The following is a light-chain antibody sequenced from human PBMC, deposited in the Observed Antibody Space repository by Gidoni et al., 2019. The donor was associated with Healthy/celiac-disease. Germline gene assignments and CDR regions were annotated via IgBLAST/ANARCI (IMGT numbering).Light chain of an antibody. V-gene: IGLV2-23*01. J-gene: IGLJ2*01. CDR3: CSYAGSSTLEV. CDR2: EGS. CDR1: SSDVGSYNL. Sequence: SALTQPASVSGSPGQSITISCTGTSSDVGSYNLVSWYQQHPGKAPKLMIYEGSKRPSGVSNRFSGSKSGNTASLTISGLQAEDEADYYCCSYAGSSTLEVFGGGTKLTVL.